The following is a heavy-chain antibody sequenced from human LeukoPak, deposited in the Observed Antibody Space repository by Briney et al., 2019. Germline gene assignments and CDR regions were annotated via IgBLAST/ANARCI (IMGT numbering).Heavy chain of an antibody. D-gene: IGHD2-21*02. CDR1: GGYISSYD. Sequence: PSETLSLTCTVSGGYISSYDWSWIRQPPGKGLEGIGNIYHSGSTDYNPSLKSRVTILVDTSKNQFSLKLNSVTAADTAVYYCAREGGFPVTGAFDIWGKGTTVTISS. V-gene: IGHV4-59*01. CDR3: AREGGFPVTGAFDI. CDR2: IYHSGST. J-gene: IGHJ6*04.